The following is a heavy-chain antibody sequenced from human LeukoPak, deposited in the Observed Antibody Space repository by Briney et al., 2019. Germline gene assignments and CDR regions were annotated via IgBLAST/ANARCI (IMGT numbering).Heavy chain of an antibody. Sequence: GGSLRPSCAASGFTFSSYGMNWVRQAPGKGLEWVSSISSSSSYIYYADSVKGRFTISRDNAKNSLYLQMNSLRAEDTAVYYCARVSIVATIHDAFDIWGQGTMVTVSS. CDR2: ISSSSSYI. CDR1: GFTFSSYG. CDR3: ARVSIVATIHDAFDI. J-gene: IGHJ3*02. V-gene: IGHV3-21*01. D-gene: IGHD5-12*01.